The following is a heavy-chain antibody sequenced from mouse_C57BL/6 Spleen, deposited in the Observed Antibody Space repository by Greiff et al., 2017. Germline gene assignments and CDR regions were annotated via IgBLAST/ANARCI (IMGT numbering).Heavy chain of an antibody. D-gene: IGHD2-5*01. J-gene: IGHJ2*01. Sequence: VQVVESGAELMKPGASVKLSCKATGYTFTGYWIEWVKQRPGHGLEWIGEILPGSGSTNYNETFKGKATFTADTSSNTAYMQLSSLTTEDSAIYYGARATIVTTYYFDYWGQGTTLTVSS. CDR1: GYTFTGYW. CDR3: ARATIVTTYYFDY. CDR2: ILPGSGST. V-gene: IGHV1-9*01.